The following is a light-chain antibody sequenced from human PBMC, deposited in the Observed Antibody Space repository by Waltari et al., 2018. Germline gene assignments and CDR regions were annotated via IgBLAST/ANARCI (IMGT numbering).Light chain of an antibody. CDR1: QGISSY. J-gene: IGKJ1*01. Sequence: AIRMTQSPSSFSASTGDRVTITCRARQGISSYLAWYQQKPGKAPKLLIYAASTLQSGVPSRFSGSGSGTDFTLTISCLQSEDFATYYCQQYYSYPETFGQGTKVEIK. V-gene: IGKV1-8*01. CDR2: AAS. CDR3: QQYYSYPET.